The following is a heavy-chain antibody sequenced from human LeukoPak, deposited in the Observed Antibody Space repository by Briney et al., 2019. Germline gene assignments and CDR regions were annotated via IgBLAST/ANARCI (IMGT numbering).Heavy chain of an antibody. CDR1: GVSISSSYSY. CDR3: ARGDNSGPPYYYYYYYMDV. J-gene: IGHJ6*03. D-gene: IGHD6-19*01. V-gene: IGHV4-39*07. CDR2: IYYTGNT. Sequence: PSETLSLTCTVSGVSISSSYSYWGWIRQPPGMGLEWIGSIYYTGNTYYNASLKSRVTISVDTSKNQFSLKLSSVTAADTAVYYCARGDNSGPPYYYYYYYMDVWGKGTTVTISS.